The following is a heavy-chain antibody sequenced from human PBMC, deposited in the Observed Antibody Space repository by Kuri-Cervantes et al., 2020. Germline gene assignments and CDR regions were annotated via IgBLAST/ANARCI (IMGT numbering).Heavy chain of an antibody. CDR1: GFTFSSYW. D-gene: IGHD6-13*01. J-gene: IGHJ4*02. CDR2: INTDGTGT. Sequence: LSLTCAASGFTFSSYWMHWVRQAPGKGLVWVSHINTDGTGTNYADSVKGRFTISRDNAKNSQYLQMNSLRAEDTALYYCAKDIAAAGPYYFDYWGQGTLVTVSS. V-gene: IGHV3-74*01. CDR3: AKDIAAAGPYYFDY.